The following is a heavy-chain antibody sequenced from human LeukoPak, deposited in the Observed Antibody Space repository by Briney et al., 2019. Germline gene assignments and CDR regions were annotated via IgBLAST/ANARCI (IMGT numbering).Heavy chain of an antibody. CDR2: ISAYNGNT. J-gene: IGHJ6*03. CDR1: GYTFTSYG. D-gene: IGHD2-15*01. CDR3: AREQGELDIVPSHYYMDV. V-gene: IGHV1-18*01. Sequence: DSVKVFCEASGYTFTSYGISWVRQAPGQGLVWMGWISAYNGNTNYAQKLQGRVTMTTDTSTSTAYMELRSLRSDDTAVYYSAREQGELDIVPSHYYMDVWGKGTTVTVSS.